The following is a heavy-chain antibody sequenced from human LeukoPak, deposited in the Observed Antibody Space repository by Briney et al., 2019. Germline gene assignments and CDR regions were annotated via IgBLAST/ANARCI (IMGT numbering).Heavy chain of an antibody. CDR2: IWSGGNT. D-gene: IGHD2-21*02. CDR1: GFSVSTKY. Sequence: GSLRLSCAASGFSVSTKYMSWVRQAPGKGLEWVSSIWSGGNTYYADSVKGRFTTSRDNFKNTVYLQMNSLRAEDTAVYYCASATYCGGDCYAFFDDWGQGTLVTVSS. V-gene: IGHV3-66*02. CDR3: ASATYCGGDCYAFFDD. J-gene: IGHJ4*02.